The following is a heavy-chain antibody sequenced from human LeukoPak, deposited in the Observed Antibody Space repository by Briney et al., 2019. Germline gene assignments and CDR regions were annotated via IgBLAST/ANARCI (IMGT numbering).Heavy chain of an antibody. V-gene: IGHV4-61*02. D-gene: IGHD3-16*02. CDR3: ARARVIPASFDD. Sequence: PSETLSLTCTVSGGSITFGSYYWTWIRQPAGKGLEWIGRIYPSGRTFYNPSLKSRVTISMDTSMNQFSLRMNSVTAADTAVYYCARARVIPASFDDWGQGTLVTVSS. CDR1: GGSITFGSYY. J-gene: IGHJ4*02. CDR2: IYPSGRT.